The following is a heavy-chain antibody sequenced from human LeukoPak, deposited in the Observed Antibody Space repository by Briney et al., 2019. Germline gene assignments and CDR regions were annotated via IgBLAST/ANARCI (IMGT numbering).Heavy chain of an antibody. CDR1: GGTFSSYA. J-gene: IGHJ4*02. Sequence: SVKVSCKASGGTFSSYAISWVRQAPGQGLEWMGGIIPIFGTANYAQKFQGRVTITADESTSTAYMELSSLGSEDTAGYYCAPRPISPSTVTDYFHHLGPGTL. V-gene: IGHV1-69*01. CDR2: IIPIFGTA. D-gene: IGHD4-17*01. CDR3: APRPISPSTVTDYFHH.